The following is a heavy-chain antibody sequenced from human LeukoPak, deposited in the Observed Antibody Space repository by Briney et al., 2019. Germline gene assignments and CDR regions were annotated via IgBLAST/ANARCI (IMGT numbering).Heavy chain of an antibody. Sequence: KPSETLSLTCAVYGGSFSGYYWSWIRQSPGKGLEWIGEINHSGSTNYNPSLKSRVTISVDTSKNQFSLKLSSVTAADTAVYYCARVGIPDAFDIWGQGTMVTVSS. V-gene: IGHV4-34*01. J-gene: IGHJ3*02. CDR1: GGSFSGYY. D-gene: IGHD1-1*01. CDR2: INHSGST. CDR3: ARVGIPDAFDI.